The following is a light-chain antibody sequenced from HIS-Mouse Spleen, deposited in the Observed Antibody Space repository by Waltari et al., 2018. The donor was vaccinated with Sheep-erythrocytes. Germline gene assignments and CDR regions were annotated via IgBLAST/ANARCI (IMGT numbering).Light chain of an antibody. CDR2: DAS. J-gene: IGKJ2*01. CDR1: QSVSSY. V-gene: IGKV3-11*01. CDR3: QQRSNWYT. Sequence: EIVLTQSPATLSLSPGERATLSCRASQSVSSYLAWYQQKPGQAPRPLLYDASNRATGSPARFSGSGSGTDFTLTISSLEPEDFAVYYCQQRSNWYTFGQGTKLEIK.